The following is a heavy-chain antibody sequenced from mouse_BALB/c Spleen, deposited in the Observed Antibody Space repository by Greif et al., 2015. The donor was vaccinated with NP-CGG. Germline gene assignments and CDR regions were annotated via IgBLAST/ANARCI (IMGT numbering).Heavy chain of an antibody. Sequence: VKLVESGAELAKPGASVKMSCKASGYTFTSYWMHWVKQRPGQGLEWIGYINPSTGYTEYNQKFKDKATLTADKFSSTAYMQLSSLTSEDSAVYYCARSYEGYFDVWGAGTTVTVSS. V-gene: IGHV1-7*01. CDR1: GYTFTSYW. CDR2: INPSTGYT. J-gene: IGHJ1*01. D-gene: IGHD1-1*01. CDR3: ARSYEGYFDV.